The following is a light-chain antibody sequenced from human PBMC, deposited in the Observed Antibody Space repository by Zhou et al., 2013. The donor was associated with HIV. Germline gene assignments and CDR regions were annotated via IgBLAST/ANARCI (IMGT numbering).Light chain of an antibody. CDR1: QSVSRD. CDR3: QHRSNWPRVT. J-gene: IGKJ4*01. Sequence: EIVLTQSPATLSLSPGERATLSCRASQSVSRDLAWYQQKPGQAPRLLIYDAPNRATGIPARFSGSGSGTDFTLTISSLEPEDFAVYFCQHRSNWPRVTFGGGPRWTIK. V-gene: IGKV3-11*01. CDR2: DAP.